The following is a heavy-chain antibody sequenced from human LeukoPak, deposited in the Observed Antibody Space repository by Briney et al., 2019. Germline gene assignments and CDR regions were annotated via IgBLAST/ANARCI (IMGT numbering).Heavy chain of an antibody. CDR1: GFTFSSYA. CDR3: ARGGGYCGGDCYGIDY. CDR2: ISGSGGST. V-gene: IGHV3-23*01. J-gene: IGHJ4*02. Sequence: GGSLRLSCAASGFTFSSYAMSWVRQAPGKGLEWVSAISGSGGSTYYADSVKGRFTISRDNSKNTLYLQMNSLRAEDTAVYYCARGGGYCGGDCYGIDYWGQGTLVTVSS. D-gene: IGHD2-21*01.